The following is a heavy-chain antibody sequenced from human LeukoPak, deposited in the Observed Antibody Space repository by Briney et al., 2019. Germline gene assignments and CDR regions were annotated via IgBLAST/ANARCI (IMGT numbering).Heavy chain of an antibody. CDR1: GYTFTGYY. CDR2: INPNSGGT. J-gene: IGHJ4*02. CDR3: ARFIVVVPAATFDY. V-gene: IGHV1-2*02. D-gene: IGHD2-2*01. Sequence: GASVKVSCKASGYTFTGYYMHWVRQAPGQGLEWMGWINPNSGGTNYAQKFQGRVTMTRDTSISTAYMELSRLRSDDTAVYYCARFIVVVPAATFDYWGRGTLVSVSS.